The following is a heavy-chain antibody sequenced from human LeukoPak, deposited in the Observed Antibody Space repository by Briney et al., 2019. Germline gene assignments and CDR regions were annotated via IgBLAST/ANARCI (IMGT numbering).Heavy chain of an antibody. D-gene: IGHD6-13*01. CDR3: ARNKQQLDHGHWFDP. CDR1: GYSITSGYY. J-gene: IGHJ5*02. Sequence: SETLSLTCTVSGYSITSGYYWGWIRQPPGKGLEWIGSIYHSGTTYYNPSLRSRVTISVDTSKNQFSLKLSSVTAADTAVYYCARNKQQLDHGHWFDPWGQGTLVTVSS. V-gene: IGHV4-38-2*02. CDR2: IYHSGTT.